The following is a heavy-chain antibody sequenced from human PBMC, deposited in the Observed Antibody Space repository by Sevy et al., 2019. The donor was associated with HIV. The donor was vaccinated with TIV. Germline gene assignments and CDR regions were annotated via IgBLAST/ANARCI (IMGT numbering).Heavy chain of an antibody. CDR3: AREGCTRPHDH. J-gene: IGHJ4*02. Sequence: GALRLSCVASGFNFNIYSMSWVRQAPGKGLEWVSTLSFGCGRINHADSVQGRFTMSRDDSKKTVYLEMNSLRAEDTAVYYCAREGCTRPHDHWGQGTLVTVSS. V-gene: IGHV3-23*01. CDR2: LSFGCGRI. CDR1: GFNFNIYS. D-gene: IGHD2-8*01.